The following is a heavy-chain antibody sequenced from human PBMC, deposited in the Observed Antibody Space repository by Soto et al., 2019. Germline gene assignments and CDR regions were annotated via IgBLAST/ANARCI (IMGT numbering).Heavy chain of an antibody. CDR1: GYSFTSYY. J-gene: IGHJ4*02. V-gene: IGHV5-10-1*01. CDR2: IDPADSST. D-gene: IGHD3-22*01. Sequence: GESLKISCKGSGYSFTSYYISLVRQMPGKGLEWMGRIDPADSSTNYSPSFQGHVAISADKSIRTAYLQWSSLKASDTAMYYCATTGYYDSSGYLYYWGQGTLVTVSS. CDR3: ATTGYYDSSGYLYY.